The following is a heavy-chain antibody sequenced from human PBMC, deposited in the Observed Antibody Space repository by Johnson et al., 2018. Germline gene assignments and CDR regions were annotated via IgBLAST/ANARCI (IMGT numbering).Heavy chain of an antibody. CDR3: AKDIRGPPDYYYYYYMDG. V-gene: IGHV3-9*01. CDR2: ISWDRGNI. CDR1: GFTFDVYA. J-gene: IGHJ6*03. Sequence: VQLVESGGGLVQPGRSLRLSCAASGFTFDVYAMHWVRQVPGKGLEWVSGISWDRGNIAYADSVKGRFTISRDNAKNSLYLQMNSLRAEDTAFYYFAKDIRGPPDYYYYYYMDGWGKGTTVTVSS.